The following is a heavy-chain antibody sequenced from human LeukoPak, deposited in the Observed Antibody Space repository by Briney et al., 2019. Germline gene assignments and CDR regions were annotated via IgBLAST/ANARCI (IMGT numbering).Heavy chain of an antibody. CDR3: AKSGGYCSGGSFATKYYFDY. CDR2: IRYDGSNK. CDR1: GFTFSSYG. Sequence: GGSLRLSCAASGFTFSSYGMHWVRQAPGKGLEWVAFIRYDGSNKYYADSVKGRFTISRDNSKNTLYLQMNSLRVEDTAVYYCAKSGGYCSGGSFATKYYFDYWGQGTLVTVSS. J-gene: IGHJ4*02. V-gene: IGHV3-30*02. D-gene: IGHD2-15*01.